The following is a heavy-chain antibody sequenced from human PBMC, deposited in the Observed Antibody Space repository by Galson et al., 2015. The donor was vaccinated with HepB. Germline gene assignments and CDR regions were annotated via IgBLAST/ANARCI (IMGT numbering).Heavy chain of an antibody. V-gene: IGHV3-11*06. CDR3: ARDMVAVRGGYDILTGYYNEWGMFDY. Sequence: SLRLSCAASGFTFSDYYMSWIRQAPGKGLEWVSYISSSSSYTNYADSVKGRFNISRDNAKNSLYLQMNSLRAEDTAVYYCARDMVAVRGGYDILTGYYNEWGMFDYWGQGTLVTVSS. CDR2: ISSSSSYT. J-gene: IGHJ4*02. D-gene: IGHD3-9*01. CDR1: GFTFSDYY.